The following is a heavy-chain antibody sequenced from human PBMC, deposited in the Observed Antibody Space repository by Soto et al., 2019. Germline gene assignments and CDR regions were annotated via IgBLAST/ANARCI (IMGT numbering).Heavy chain of an antibody. Sequence: PGGSLRLSCAASGFTFSSYAMHWVRQAPGKGLEWVAVISCDGSNKYYADSVKGRFTISRDNSKNTLYLQMNSLRAEDTAVYYCARDGRGYCSGGGCYARPYYYYGMDVWGQGTTVTVSS. J-gene: IGHJ6*02. CDR1: GFTFSSYA. D-gene: IGHD2-15*01. V-gene: IGHV3-30-3*01. CDR2: ISCDGSNK. CDR3: ARDGRGYCSGGGCYARPYYYYGMDV.